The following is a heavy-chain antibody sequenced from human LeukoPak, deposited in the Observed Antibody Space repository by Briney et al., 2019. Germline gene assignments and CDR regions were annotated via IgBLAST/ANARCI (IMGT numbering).Heavy chain of an antibody. CDR2: ISGSGGST. CDR3: AKDHTPTYDSSGYYYSHDAFDI. V-gene: IGHV3-23*01. D-gene: IGHD3-22*01. J-gene: IGHJ3*02. Sequence: SGGSLRLSCAASGFTFSSYAMSWVRQTPGKGLEWVSAISGSGGSTYYADSVKGRFTISRDNSKNTLYLQMNSLRAEDTAVYYCAKDHTPTYDSSGYYYSHDAFDIWGQGTMVTVSS. CDR1: GFTFSSYA.